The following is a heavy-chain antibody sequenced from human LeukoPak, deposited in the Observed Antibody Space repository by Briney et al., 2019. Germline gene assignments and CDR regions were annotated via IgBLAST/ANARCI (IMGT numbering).Heavy chain of an antibody. Sequence: GASVKVSCKASGGTFSSYAISWVRQAPGQGLEWMGGIIPIFGTANYAQKFQGRVTITADESTSTAYMELSSLRSEDRAVYYCAREARGYSYGQSHFDYWGQGTLVTVSS. CDR2: IIPIFGTA. J-gene: IGHJ4*02. CDR1: GGTFSSYA. D-gene: IGHD5-18*01. V-gene: IGHV1-69*13. CDR3: AREARGYSYGQSHFDY.